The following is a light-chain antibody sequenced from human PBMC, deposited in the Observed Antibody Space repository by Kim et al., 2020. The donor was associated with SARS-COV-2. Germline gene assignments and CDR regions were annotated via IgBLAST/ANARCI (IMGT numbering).Light chain of an antibody. J-gene: IGLJ3*02. Sequence: ELTQPSSASGTPGQRVTISCSGSSSNIGSNTVNWYQQLPGTAPKLLIYSNNQRPSGVPDRFSGSKSGTSASLAISGLQSEDEADYYCAAWDDSLNGVFGGGTQLTVL. CDR1: SSNIGSNT. V-gene: IGLV1-44*01. CDR3: AAWDDSLNGV. CDR2: SNN.